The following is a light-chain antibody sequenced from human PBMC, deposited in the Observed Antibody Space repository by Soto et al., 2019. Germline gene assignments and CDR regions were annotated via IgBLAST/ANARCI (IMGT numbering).Light chain of an antibody. J-gene: IGKJ5*01. CDR1: QSLLYRNGNNY. CDR3: LQALQTPPT. CDR2: LTS. Sequence: DIVMTQSPLSLPVTPGEPASISCRSSQSLLYRNGNNYLNWYLQKPGQSPQLLIYLTSYRASGVPDRFSGSGSGTDFTLKIGRVEAEDVGVYYCLQALQTPPTFGQGTRLEIK. V-gene: IGKV2-28*01.